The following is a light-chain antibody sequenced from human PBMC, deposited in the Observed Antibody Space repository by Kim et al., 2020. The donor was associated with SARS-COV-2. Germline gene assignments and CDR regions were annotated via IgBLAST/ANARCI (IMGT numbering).Light chain of an antibody. CDR2: GDR. V-gene: IGLV2-23*01. J-gene: IGLJ1*01. CDR3: CSYAGRPGYV. Sequence: GQSITVSCTGTNRDVGGYELVSWYQHHPGKVPKLLIYGDRQRPSGVSDRFSGSKSGQTASLTISGLQLEDEADYFCCSYAGRPGYVFGTGTKVTVL. CDR1: NRDVGGYEL.